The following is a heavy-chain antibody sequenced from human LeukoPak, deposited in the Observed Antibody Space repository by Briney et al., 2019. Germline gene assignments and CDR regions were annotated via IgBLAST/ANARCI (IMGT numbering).Heavy chain of an antibody. V-gene: IGHV4-59*01. J-gene: IGHJ6*03. CDR1: GGSISSYY. CDR2: IYYSGST. Sequence: TSETLSLTCTVSGGSISSYYWSWIRQPPGKGQEWIGYIYYSGSTNYNPSLKSRVTISVDTSKNQFSLKLSSVTAADTAVYYCAGALSLYYYYYMDVWGKGTTVTVSS. CDR3: AGALSLYYYYYMDV.